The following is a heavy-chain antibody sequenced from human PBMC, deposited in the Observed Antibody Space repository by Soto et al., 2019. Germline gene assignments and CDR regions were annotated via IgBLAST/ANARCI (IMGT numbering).Heavy chain of an antibody. CDR2: ISGSGGST. Sequence: GGSLRLSCAASGFTFSSYAMSWVRQAPGKGLEWVSAISGSGGSTYYADSVKGRFTISRDNSKNTLYLQMNSLRAEDTAVYYCASPAFYDSSGYSDHWGQGTLVTVSS. CDR1: GFTFSSYA. V-gene: IGHV3-23*01. CDR3: ASPAFYDSSGYSDH. D-gene: IGHD3-22*01. J-gene: IGHJ4*02.